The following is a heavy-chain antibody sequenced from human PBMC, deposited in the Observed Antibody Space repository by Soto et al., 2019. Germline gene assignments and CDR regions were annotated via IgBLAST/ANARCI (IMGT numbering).Heavy chain of an antibody. V-gene: IGHV4-59*08. D-gene: IGHD2-2*01. CDR2: IYYSGST. Sequence: QVQLQESGPGLVKPSETLSLTCTVSGGSISSDYWSWIRQPPGKGLEWIGHIYYSGSTNYNPSLKRRVTISVDTSKNQFSLKLSSVTAADTAGYYCARLCGYQLIRGSFYYMDVWGKGTTVTVSS. CDR1: GGSISSDY. CDR3: ARLCGYQLIRGSFYYMDV. J-gene: IGHJ6*03.